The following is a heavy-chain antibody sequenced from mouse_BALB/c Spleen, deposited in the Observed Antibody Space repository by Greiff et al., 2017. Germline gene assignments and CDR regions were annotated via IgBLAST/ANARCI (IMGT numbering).Heavy chain of an antibody. CDR1: GYTFTSYW. CDR2: INPSTGYT. CDR3: ARLTTVVEGDYYAMDY. J-gene: IGHJ4*01. V-gene: IGHV1-7*01. Sequence: VKLMESGAELAKPGASVKMSCKASGYTFTSYWMHWVKQRPGQGLEWIGYINPSTGYTEYNQKFKDKATLTADKSSSTAYMQLSSLTSEDSAVYYCARLTTVVEGDYYAMDYWGQGTSVTVSS. D-gene: IGHD1-1*01.